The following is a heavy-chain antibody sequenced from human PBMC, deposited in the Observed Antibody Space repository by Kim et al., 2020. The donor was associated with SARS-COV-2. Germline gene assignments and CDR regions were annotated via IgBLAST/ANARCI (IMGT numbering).Heavy chain of an antibody. Sequence: GGSLRLSCAASGFTLITDHMSWVRQAPGKGLEWLAVTYNTGSTYYADSVEGRFTVSRDNSKNMVYLQMNSLRAEDTAVYYCARVWELAFDHWGQGSLVTVSS. V-gene: IGHV3-53*01. J-gene: IGHJ4*02. CDR1: GFTLITDH. CDR2: TYNTGST. D-gene: IGHD1-26*01. CDR3: ARVWELAFDH.